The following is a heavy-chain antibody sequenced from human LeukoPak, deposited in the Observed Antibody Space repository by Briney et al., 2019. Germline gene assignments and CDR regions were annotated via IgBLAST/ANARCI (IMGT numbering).Heavy chain of an antibody. CDR1: GGSFSSDGI. V-gene: IGHV4-39*07. J-gene: IGHJ5*02. Sequence: AESLSLSCTASGGSFSSDGIWCFSRQRAGRLVWVFAFIDCGGNTYYGASMGGRVSLSGDTSKNPFSLNMTSVTAASTAVYYRARDVASTIFGVDYRSFVPWGQGTLVTVSS. CDR2: IDCGGNT. CDR3: ARDVASTIFGVDYRSFVP. D-gene: IGHD3-3*01.